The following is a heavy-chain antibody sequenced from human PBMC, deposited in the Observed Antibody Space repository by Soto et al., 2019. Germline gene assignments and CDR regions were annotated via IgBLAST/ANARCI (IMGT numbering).Heavy chain of an antibody. Sequence: GSLRLSCAASGFTFSSYSMNWVRQAPGKGLEWVSYISSSSSTIYYADSVKGRFTISRDNAKNSLYLQMNSLRAEDTAVYYCARGPGAYCGGDCYHFDYWGQGTLVTVSS. CDR1: GFTFSSYS. CDR3: ARGPGAYCGGDCYHFDY. J-gene: IGHJ4*02. V-gene: IGHV3-48*01. D-gene: IGHD2-21*01. CDR2: ISSSSSTI.